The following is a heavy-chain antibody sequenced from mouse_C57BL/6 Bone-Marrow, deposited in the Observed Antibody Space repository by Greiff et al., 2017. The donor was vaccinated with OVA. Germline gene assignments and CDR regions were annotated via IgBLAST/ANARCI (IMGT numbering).Heavy chain of an antibody. CDR2: ISSGGSYT. CDR1: GFTFSSYG. J-gene: IGHJ2*01. CDR3: ARHRIYYGNSFDY. Sequence: EVKLMESGGDLVKPGGSLKLSCAASGFTFSSYGMSWVRQTPDKRLEWVATISSGGSYTYYPDSVKGRFTISRDNAKNTLYLQMSSLKSEDTAMYYCARHRIYYGNSFDYWGQGTTLTVSS. D-gene: IGHD2-1*01. V-gene: IGHV5-6*01.